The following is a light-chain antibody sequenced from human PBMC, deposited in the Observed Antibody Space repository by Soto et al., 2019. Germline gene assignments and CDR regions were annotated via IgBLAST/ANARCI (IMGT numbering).Light chain of an antibody. Sequence: QSALTQPASVSGSPAQSITISCTGTSTEVGVYNYVSWYQHQPGKAPKLIIYEVSYRRSGFSNRFSGSKSVNTASLTISGVQADDGAVYYCCSYTSASTLIVGTGTKLTV. V-gene: IGLV2-14*01. CDR1: STEVGVYNY. CDR3: CSYTSASTLI. J-gene: IGLJ1*01. CDR2: EVS.